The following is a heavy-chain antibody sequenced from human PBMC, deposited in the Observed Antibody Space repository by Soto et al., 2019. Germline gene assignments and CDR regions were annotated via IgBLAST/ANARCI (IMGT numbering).Heavy chain of an antibody. D-gene: IGHD6-19*01. CDR3: ARAGGLGAVAVDY. Sequence: QLQLQESGSGLVKPSQTLSLTCAVSGGSISSGGYSWSWIRQPPGKGLEWIGYIYHSGSTYYNPSIKSRVTISVDRSKNQFSLKVSSVIAADTAVYYCARAGGLGAVAVDYWGQGTLVTVSS. CDR1: GGSISSGGYS. V-gene: IGHV4-30-2*01. J-gene: IGHJ4*02. CDR2: IYHSGST.